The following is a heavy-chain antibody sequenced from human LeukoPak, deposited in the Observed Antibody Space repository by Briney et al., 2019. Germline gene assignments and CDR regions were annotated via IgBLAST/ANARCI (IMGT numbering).Heavy chain of an antibody. CDR3: ARGRPEPTQYFDWLPHLGNYYYYYMDV. V-gene: IGHV3-48*01. CDR1: GFTFSSYS. D-gene: IGHD3-9*01. Sequence: GGSLRLSCAASGFTFSSYSMNWVRQAPGKGLEWVSYISSSSSTIYYADSVKGRFTISRDNAKNSLYLQMNSLRAEDTAVYYCARGRPEPTQYFDWLPHLGNYYYYYMDVWGKGTTVTISS. J-gene: IGHJ6*03. CDR2: ISSSSSTI.